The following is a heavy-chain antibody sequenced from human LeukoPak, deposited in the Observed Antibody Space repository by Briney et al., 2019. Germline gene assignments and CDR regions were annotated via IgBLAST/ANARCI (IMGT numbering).Heavy chain of an antibody. V-gene: IGHV3-48*01. D-gene: IGHD6-19*01. CDR1: GFTLSSYS. CDR3: ARVGSNQWLDY. CDR2: ISGGSSTI. J-gene: IGHJ4*02. Sequence: SGGSLRLSCAASGFTLSSYSMNWVRQAPGKGLEWVSYISGGSSTIYNADSVKGRFTISRDNAKNSLYLLMDTLRAEDTAVYYCARVGSNQWLDYWGQGTLVTVFS.